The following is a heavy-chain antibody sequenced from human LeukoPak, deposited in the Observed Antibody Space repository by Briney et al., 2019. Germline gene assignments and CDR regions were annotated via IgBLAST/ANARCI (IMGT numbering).Heavy chain of an antibody. CDR2: INHGGST. D-gene: IGHD6-6*01. CDR1: GGSFSGYY. J-gene: IGHJ6*03. Sequence: SDAPSLTFAVYGGSFSGYYWSWIRQPPGKGLEWSGEINHGGSTNYNPSLKSRVTLSVDTSNNQFSLKLSSVTAADPAVYYCARGLGPRRARPNYYSYMDVWGKGTTVTVSS. V-gene: IGHV4-34*01. CDR3: ARGLGPRRARPNYYSYMDV.